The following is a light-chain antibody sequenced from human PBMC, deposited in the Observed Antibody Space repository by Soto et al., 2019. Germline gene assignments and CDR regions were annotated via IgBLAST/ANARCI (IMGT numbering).Light chain of an antibody. CDR2: GAS. CDR3: QQLYLYPLT. V-gene: IGKV1-9*01. Sequence: DIRLTQSPSFLSASVGDRLTITCRASQGVSTYLAWYQQKPGKAPEVLIYGASTLQSGVPSRFSGSGSGTEFTLTISSLQPEDFATYYCQQLYLYPLTFGPGTKVDIK. CDR1: QGVSTY. J-gene: IGKJ3*01.